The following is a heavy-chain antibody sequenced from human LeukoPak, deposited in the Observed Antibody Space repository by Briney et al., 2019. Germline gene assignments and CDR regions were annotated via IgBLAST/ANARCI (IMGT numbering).Heavy chain of an antibody. D-gene: IGHD2-21*01. CDR1: GYTFTSYG. CDR3: AGIYCGGDCYPRFDP. V-gene: IGHV1-18*01. Sequence: ASVKVSCKASGYTFTSYGISWVRQAPGQGLEWMGWISAYNGNTNYAQKLQGRVTMTTDTSTSTAYMELRSLRSDDTAVYYCAGIYCGGDCYPRFDPWGQGTLVTVSS. CDR2: ISAYNGNT. J-gene: IGHJ5*02.